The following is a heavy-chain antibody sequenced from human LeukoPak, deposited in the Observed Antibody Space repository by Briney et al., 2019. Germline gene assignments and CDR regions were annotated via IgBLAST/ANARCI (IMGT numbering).Heavy chain of an antibody. CDR3: ARGGLYYDSTGYYYY. V-gene: IGHV1-69*01. J-gene: IGHJ4*02. D-gene: IGHD3-22*01. CDR2: IVPIFGTA. Sequence: ASVKVSCKASGGTFSTYAISWVRQAPGQGLEWMGGIVPIFGTANYAQKFQGRVTLTADECTSTAYMELSSLRSEDTAVYYCARGGLYYDSTGYYYYWGQGTLVTVSS. CDR1: GGTFSTYA.